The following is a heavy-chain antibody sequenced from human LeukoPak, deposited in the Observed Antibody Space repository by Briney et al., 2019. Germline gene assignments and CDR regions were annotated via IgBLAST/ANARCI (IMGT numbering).Heavy chain of an antibody. V-gene: IGHV4-59*01. J-gene: IGHJ4*02. CDR1: GGSISSYY. D-gene: IGHD3-10*01. CDR3: ARAGTAMVLDYFDY. Sequence: SETLSLTCTVSGGSISSYYWSWIRQPPGEGLEWIGYIYYSGSTNYNPSLKSRVTISVDTSKNQFSLKLSSVTAADTAVYYCARAGTAMVLDYFDYWGQGTLVTVPS. CDR2: IYYSGST.